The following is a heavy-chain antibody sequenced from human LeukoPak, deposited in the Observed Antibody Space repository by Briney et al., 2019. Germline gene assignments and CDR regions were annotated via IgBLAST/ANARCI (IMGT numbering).Heavy chain of an antibody. CDR2: TNTDGSST. V-gene: IGHV3-74*03. D-gene: IGHD2-8*02. J-gene: IGHJ6*02. CDR1: GFTFSSYW. CDR3: TRVQTGRSGLMDV. Sequence: PGGSLRLSCAASGFTFSSYWMHWVRQAPGKGLVWVSGTNTDGSSTMYADSVKGRFTISRDNAKNTLYLQMNSLRAEDAAVYYCTRVQTGRSGLMDVWGRGTTVTVS.